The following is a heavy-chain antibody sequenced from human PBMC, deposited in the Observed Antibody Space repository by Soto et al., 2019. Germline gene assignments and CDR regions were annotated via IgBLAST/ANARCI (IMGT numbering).Heavy chain of an antibody. V-gene: IGHV4-59*01. J-gene: IGHJ4*02. CDR2: IHYSGST. Sequence: SLPCTVSGGSIRRNFWNWIRQPPGKGLEWIGYIHYSGSTNYNPSLKSRVTISVDTSKNQFSLKVTSVTAADTAVYYCARGDYYDSSGYFDFWGQGTLVTVSS. CDR3: ARGDYYDSSGYFDF. D-gene: IGHD3-22*01. CDR1: GGSIRRNF.